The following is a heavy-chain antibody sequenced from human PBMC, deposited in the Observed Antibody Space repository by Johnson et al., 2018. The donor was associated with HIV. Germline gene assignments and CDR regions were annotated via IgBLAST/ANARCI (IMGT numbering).Heavy chain of an antibody. CDR3: ARGLYSYGLGDAFDI. J-gene: IGHJ3*02. V-gene: IGHV3-53*01. CDR2: IYSGGST. D-gene: IGHD5-18*01. CDR1: GFTVSSNY. Sequence: VQLVESGGGLIQPGGSLRLSCAASGFTVSSNYMSWVRQAPGKGLEWVSVIYSGGSTYYADSVKGRFTISRDNSKNTLYLKMNSLIAEDTAVYYCARGLYSYGLGDAFDIWCQGTMVTVSS.